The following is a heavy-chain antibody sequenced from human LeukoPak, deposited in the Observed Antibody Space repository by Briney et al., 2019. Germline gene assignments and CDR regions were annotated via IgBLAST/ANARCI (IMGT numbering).Heavy chain of an antibody. D-gene: IGHD3-10*01. CDR1: GGTFSSYA. Sequence: ASVKVSCKASGGTFSSYAISWVRQAPGQGLEWMGGIIPIFGTANYAQKFQGRVTITTDESTSTAYMELRSLRSDDTAVYYCARDHPITMVRGVISFDYWGQGTLVTVSS. V-gene: IGHV1-69*05. J-gene: IGHJ4*02. CDR2: IIPIFGTA. CDR3: ARDHPITMVRGVISFDY.